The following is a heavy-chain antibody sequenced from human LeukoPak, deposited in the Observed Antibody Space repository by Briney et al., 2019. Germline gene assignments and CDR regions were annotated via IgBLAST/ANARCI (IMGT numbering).Heavy chain of an antibody. CDR1: GFTFSSYA. V-gene: IGHV3-30-3*01. CDR3: ARVPAETIYFYYGMDV. J-gene: IGHJ6*02. Sequence: GRSLTLSCSASGFTFSSYAMHWVRQAPGKGLEWVAVISYDGSNKYYADSAKGRFTISRDNSKNTMYLQMNSLRAEDTAVYYCARVPAETIYFYYGMDVWGQGTTVTVSS. D-gene: IGHD5-24*01. CDR2: ISYDGSNK.